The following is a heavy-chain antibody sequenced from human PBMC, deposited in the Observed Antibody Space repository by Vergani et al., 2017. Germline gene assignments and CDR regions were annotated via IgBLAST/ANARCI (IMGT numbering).Heavy chain of an antibody. D-gene: IGHD3-10*01. CDR2: ISYDGSNK. J-gene: IGHJ4*02. V-gene: IGHV3-30*18. CDR1: GFTFSSYG. Sequence: QVQLVESGGGVVQPGRSLRLSCAASGFTFSSYGMHWVRQAPGKGLEWVAVISYDGSNKYYADSVKGRFTISRDNSKNTLYLQMNSLRAEDTAVYYCAKGGYYGSGSYYQFYYFDYWGQGTLVTVSS. CDR3: AKGGYYGSGSYYQFYYFDY.